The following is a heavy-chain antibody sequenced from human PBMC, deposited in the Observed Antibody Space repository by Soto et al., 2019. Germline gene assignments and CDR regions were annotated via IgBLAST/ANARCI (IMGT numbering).Heavy chain of an antibody. CDR1: GGSYSGYY. V-gene: IGHV4-34*01. D-gene: IGHD6-13*01. CDR2: VNHSGST. J-gene: IGHJ5*02. Sequence: PSETLSLTCAVYGGSYSGYYWSWIRQPPGKGLEWIGEVNHSGSTNYNPSLKSRVTISVDTSKNQFSLKLSSVTAADTAVYYCARVARMAAAGTWGWWLDPCGQETLVTVSS. CDR3: ARVARMAAAGTWGWWLDP.